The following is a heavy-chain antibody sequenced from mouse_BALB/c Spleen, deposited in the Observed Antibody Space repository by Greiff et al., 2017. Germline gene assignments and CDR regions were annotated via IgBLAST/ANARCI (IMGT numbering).Heavy chain of an antibody. D-gene: IGHD2-2*01. Sequence: QVQLKQSGPELVKPGASVKISCKASGYAFSSSWMNWVKQRPGQGLEWIGRIYPGDGDTNYNGKFKGKATLTADKSSSTAYMQLSSLTSVDSAVYFCATNGYDGSYYYAMDYWGQGTSVTVSS. V-gene: IGHV1-82*01. CDR1: GYAFSSSW. CDR2: IYPGDGDT. CDR3: ATNGYDGSYYYAMDY. J-gene: IGHJ4*01.